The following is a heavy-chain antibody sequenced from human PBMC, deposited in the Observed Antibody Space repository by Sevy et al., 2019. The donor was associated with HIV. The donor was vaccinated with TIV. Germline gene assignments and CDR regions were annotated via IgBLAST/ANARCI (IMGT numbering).Heavy chain of an antibody. J-gene: IGHJ4*02. D-gene: IGHD3-3*01. CDR1: GGSISSSSYY. Sequence: SETLSLTCTVSGGSISSSSYYWGWIRQPPGKGLEWIGSIYYSGSTYYNPSLKSRVTISVDTSKNQFSRKLSSVTAADTAVYYCARHSPLKYYDFWSGPGGQDYGGQGTLAPSP. CDR2: IYYSGST. CDR3: ARHSPLKYYDFWSGPGGQDY. V-gene: IGHV4-39*01.